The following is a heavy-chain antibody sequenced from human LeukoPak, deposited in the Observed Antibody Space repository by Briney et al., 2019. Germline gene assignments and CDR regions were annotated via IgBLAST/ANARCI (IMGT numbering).Heavy chain of an antibody. J-gene: IGHJ4*02. CDR1: GGSISSGGYY. V-gene: IGHV4-31*03. D-gene: IGHD4-17*01. CDR2: IYYNGNT. Sequence: PSQTLSLTCIVSGGSISSGGYYWSWIRQPPGKGLEWIGYIYYNGNTYYNPSHKSRVSISKDTSKNHFSLKLSSVTAADTAVYYCARAVTSYYFEYWGQGTLVTVSS. CDR3: ARAVTSYYFEY.